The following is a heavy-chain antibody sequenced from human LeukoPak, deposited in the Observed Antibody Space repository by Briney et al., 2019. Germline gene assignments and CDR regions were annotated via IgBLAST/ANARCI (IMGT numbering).Heavy chain of an antibody. J-gene: IGHJ5*02. Sequence: DSVKGRFAISRDNSKNTLYLQMNSLRAEDTAVYYCAKGSTGSGSSNWFDPWGQGTLVTVSS. D-gene: IGHD3-10*01. V-gene: IGHV3-23*01. CDR3: AKGSTGSGSSNWFDP.